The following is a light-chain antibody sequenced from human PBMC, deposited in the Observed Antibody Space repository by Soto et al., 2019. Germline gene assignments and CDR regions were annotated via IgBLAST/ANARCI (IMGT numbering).Light chain of an antibody. CDR2: DVS. Sequence: DIQMTQSPSTLSASVGDRVTITCRASQTISSWLAWYQQKPGKAPKLLIYDVSSLESGVPSRFSGSGSGAEFTLTISSLQPDDSATYYCQQYNTCWTFGQGTKVDI. CDR1: QTISSW. J-gene: IGKJ1*01. V-gene: IGKV1-5*01. CDR3: QQYNTCWT.